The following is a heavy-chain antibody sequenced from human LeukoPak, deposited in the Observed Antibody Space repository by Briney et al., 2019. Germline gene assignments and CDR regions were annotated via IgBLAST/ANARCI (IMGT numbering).Heavy chain of an antibody. Sequence: SETLSLTCTVSVGSISSSSYYWVWLRQPPGTGLEWIGSIYYSGSTYYNTSLKSRVTISVDTSKNQFSLKLSSVTAADTAVYYCARDEGYSSSSGPYYFDYWGQGTLVTVSS. V-gene: IGHV4-39*07. CDR2: IYYSGST. D-gene: IGHD6-6*01. CDR3: ARDEGYSSSSGPYYFDY. J-gene: IGHJ4*02. CDR1: VGSISSSSYY.